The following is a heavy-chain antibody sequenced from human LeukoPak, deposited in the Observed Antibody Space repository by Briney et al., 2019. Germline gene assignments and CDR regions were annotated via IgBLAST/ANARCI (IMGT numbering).Heavy chain of an antibody. CDR1: GGSISSSNW. D-gene: IGHD3-9*01. V-gene: IGHV4-4*02. Sequence: SGTLSLTCAVSGGSISSSNWWSWVRQPPGKGLEWIGEIYHSGSTNYNPSLKSRVTISVDKSKNQFSLNVSSVTAADTAVYYCASEDFDWSSRPSDYWGQGTLVTVSS. J-gene: IGHJ4*02. CDR2: IYHSGST. CDR3: ASEDFDWSSRPSDY.